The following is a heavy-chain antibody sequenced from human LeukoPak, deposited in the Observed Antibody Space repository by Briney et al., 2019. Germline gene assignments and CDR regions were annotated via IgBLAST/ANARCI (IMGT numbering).Heavy chain of an antibody. CDR3: ARSLGYDSSGSYYFDY. CDR1: GFTFSSDS. CDR2: INSSSSYI. Sequence: GGSLRLSCAASGFTFSSDSMNWVRQAPGKGLEWVSSINSSSSYIYYADSVKGRFTISRDNAKNSLYLQMNSLRAEDTAVYYCARSLGYDSSGSYYFDYWGQGTLVTVSS. J-gene: IGHJ4*02. D-gene: IGHD3-22*01. V-gene: IGHV3-21*01.